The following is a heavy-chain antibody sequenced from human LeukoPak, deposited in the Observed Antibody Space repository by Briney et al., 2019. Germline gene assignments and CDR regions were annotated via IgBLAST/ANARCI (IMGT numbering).Heavy chain of an antibody. V-gene: IGHV3-21*01. CDR2: ISTSSSYK. CDR1: GFTFSSYT. D-gene: IGHD4-11*01. Sequence: PGGSLRLSCAVSGFTFSSYTMNWVRQAPGKGLEWVSTISTSSSYKYYADSVKGRFTISRDNAKNSLYLQVNSLRAEDTAVYYCARDLEDYNNYGEMAIWGQGALVTVSS. J-gene: IGHJ4*02. CDR3: ARDLEDYNNYGEMAI.